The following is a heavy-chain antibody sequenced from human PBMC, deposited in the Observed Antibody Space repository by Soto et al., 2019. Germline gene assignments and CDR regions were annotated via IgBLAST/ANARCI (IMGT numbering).Heavy chain of an antibody. Sequence: SGPTLVNPTETLTLTCTVSGVSLSNARMGVSWIRQPPGKALEWLAHIFSNDEKSYSTSLKSRLTISKDTSKSQVVLTMTNMDPVDTATYYCARTYYYDSSGYTPNYYFDYWGKGTLVT. CDR2: IFSNDEK. V-gene: IGHV2-26*01. D-gene: IGHD3-22*01. CDR1: GVSLSNARMG. CDR3: ARTYYYDSSGYTPNYYFDY. J-gene: IGHJ4*02.